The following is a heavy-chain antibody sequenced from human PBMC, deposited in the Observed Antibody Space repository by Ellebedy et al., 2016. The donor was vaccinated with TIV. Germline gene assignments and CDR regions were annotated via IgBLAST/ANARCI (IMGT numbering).Heavy chain of an antibody. J-gene: IGHJ5*02. CDR1: GGSISSSY. Sequence: MPSETLSLTCTVSGGSISSSYWSQIRQPPGKGLEWIGYIYYSGSTNYNPSLKSRVTISVDTSKNQFSLKLSSVTAADTAVYYCAGGSSLKSKCKSWGQGTLVTVSS. V-gene: IGHV4-59*08. CDR2: IYYSGST. D-gene: IGHD6-13*01. CDR3: AGGSSLKSKCKS.